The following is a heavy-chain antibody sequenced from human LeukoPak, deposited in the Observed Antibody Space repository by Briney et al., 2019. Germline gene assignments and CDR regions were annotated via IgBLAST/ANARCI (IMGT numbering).Heavy chain of an antibody. D-gene: IGHD3-22*01. CDR2: INPSGGST. CDR3: ARELGSEYYDSSGYYSD. CDR1: GYTFTSYY. J-gene: IGHJ4*02. Sequence: GASVKVSCKASGYTFTSYYMHWVRQAPGQGLEWMGIINPSGGSTSYAQKFQGRVTMTRDTSTSTVYMELSSLRSEDTAVHYCARELGSEYYDSSGYYSDWGQGTLVTVSS. V-gene: IGHV1-46*01.